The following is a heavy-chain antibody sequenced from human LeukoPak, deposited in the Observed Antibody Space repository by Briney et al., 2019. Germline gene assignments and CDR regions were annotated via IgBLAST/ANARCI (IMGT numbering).Heavy chain of an antibody. CDR3: AICIAAAGTPGWFDP. CDR2: IYPGDSDT. V-gene: IGHV5-51*01. CDR1: GYSFTSYW. J-gene: IGHJ5*02. D-gene: IGHD6-13*01. Sequence: GESLKISCKGSGYSFTSYWIGWVRQMPGKGLEWMGIIYPGDSDTRCSPSFQGQVTISADKSISTAYLLWSSLKASDTAMYYCAICIAAAGTPGWFDPWGQGTLVTVSS.